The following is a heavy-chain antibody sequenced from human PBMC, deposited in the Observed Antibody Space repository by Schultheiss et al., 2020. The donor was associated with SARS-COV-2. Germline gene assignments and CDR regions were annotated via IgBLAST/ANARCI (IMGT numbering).Heavy chain of an antibody. CDR1: GFTFSSYS. CDR2: ISSSSSYI. J-gene: IGHJ4*02. Sequence: GGSLRLSCAASGFTFSSYSMNWVRQAPGKGLEWVSSISSSSSYIYYADSVKGRFTISRDNAKNSLYLQMNSLRAEDTAVYYCTREGWENSYGYPAYWGQGTLVTVSS. D-gene: IGHD5-18*01. CDR3: TREGWENSYGYPAY. V-gene: IGHV3-21*01.